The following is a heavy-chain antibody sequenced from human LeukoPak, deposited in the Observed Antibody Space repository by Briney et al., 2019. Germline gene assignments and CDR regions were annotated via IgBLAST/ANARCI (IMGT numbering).Heavy chain of an antibody. CDR2: ISGSGGST. CDR1: GFTFSSYG. J-gene: IGHJ4*02. V-gene: IGHV3-23*01. D-gene: IGHD6-13*01. Sequence: GGSLRLSCAASGFTFSSYGMSWVRQAPGKGLEWVSAISGSGGSTYYADSVKGRFTISRDNSKNTLYLQMNSLRVEDTAVYYCAKIPRSSSWYYWGQGTLVTVSS. CDR3: AKIPRSSSWYY.